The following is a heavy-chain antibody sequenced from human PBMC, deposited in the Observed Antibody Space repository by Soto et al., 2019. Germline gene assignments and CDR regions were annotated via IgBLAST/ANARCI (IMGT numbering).Heavy chain of an antibody. V-gene: IGHV3-30-3*01. CDR1: GFTFSSYA. CDR2: ISYDGSNK. D-gene: IGHD6-13*01. Sequence: GGSLRLSCAASGFTFSSYAMHWVRQAPGKGLEWVAVISYDGSNKYYADSVKGRFTISRDNSKNTLYLQMNSLRAEDTAVYYCARAGGYSSSWYVASDYYYGMDVWGQGTTVTVSS. J-gene: IGHJ6*02. CDR3: ARAGGYSSSWYVASDYYYGMDV.